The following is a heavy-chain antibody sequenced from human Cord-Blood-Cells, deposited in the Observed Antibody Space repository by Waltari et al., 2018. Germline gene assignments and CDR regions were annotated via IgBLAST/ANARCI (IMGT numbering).Heavy chain of an antibody. D-gene: IGHD2-2*01. Sequence: QVQLQQWGAGLLKPSETLSLTCAVYGGSFSGYYWSWIRQPPGKGLEWIGEINQSGSTNYNPSLKSRVTISVDTSKNQFSLKLSSVTAADTAVYYCARSAAMGVFDYWGQGTLVTVSS. V-gene: IGHV4-34*01. CDR1: GGSFSGYY. J-gene: IGHJ4*02. CDR3: ARSAAMGVFDY. CDR2: INQSGST.